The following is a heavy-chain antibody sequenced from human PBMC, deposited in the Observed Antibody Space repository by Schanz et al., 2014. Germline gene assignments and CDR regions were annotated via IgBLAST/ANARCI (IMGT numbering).Heavy chain of an antibody. J-gene: IGHJ5*02. CDR2: ISGSSSTI. D-gene: IGHD4-17*01. CDR1: GFSFTTYS. CDR3: TRMDLGDYADQ. V-gene: IGHV3-48*02. Sequence: EVQLVESGGGLVQPGGSLRLSCVASGFSFTTYSMSWVRQAPGKGLEWISYISGSSSTIFHSDSVRGRFTVSRDNGQNSLFVQMNDLRDEDTALYHCTRMDLGDYADQWGQGTLVIVSS.